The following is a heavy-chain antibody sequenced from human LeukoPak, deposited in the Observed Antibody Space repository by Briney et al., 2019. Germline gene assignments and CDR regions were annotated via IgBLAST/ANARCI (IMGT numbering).Heavy chain of an antibody. CDR1: GYTFTGYY. J-gene: IGHJ4*02. CDR2: INPNSGGT. V-gene: IGHV1-2*02. Sequence: ASVKVSCKASGYTFTGYYMHWVRQAPGQGLEWMGWINPNSGGTNYAQKFQGRVTMTRGTSISTAYMELSRLRSDDTAVYYCARGAAGNYLSIAAAGIWFDYWGQGTLVTVSS. D-gene: IGHD6-13*01. CDR3: ARGAAGNYLSIAAAGIWFDY.